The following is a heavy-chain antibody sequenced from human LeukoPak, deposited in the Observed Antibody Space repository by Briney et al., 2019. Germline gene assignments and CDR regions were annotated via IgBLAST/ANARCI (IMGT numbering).Heavy chain of an antibody. Sequence: PGRSLRLSCAASGFTFSSYAMHWVRQAPGKGLEWVAVISYDGSNKYYADSVKGRFAISRDNAKNSLYLQMNSLRAEDTALYYCAREHSSLDYWGQGTLVTVSS. CDR1: GFTFSSYA. V-gene: IGHV3-30*07. CDR2: ISYDGSNK. D-gene: IGHD6-13*01. CDR3: AREHSSLDY. J-gene: IGHJ4*02.